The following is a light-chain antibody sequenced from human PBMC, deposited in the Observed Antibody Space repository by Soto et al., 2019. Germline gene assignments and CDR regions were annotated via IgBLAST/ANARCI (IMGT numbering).Light chain of an antibody. V-gene: IGKV3-15*01. Sequence: EIVMTQSPATLSASPGETVTLSCRASQSVRSNLAWYQQKPGQAPRLLIYDASNMATGIPARFSGSGSGTEFALTISSLQSEDFANYYCQQYDTYFRYTFGQGTKLDIK. J-gene: IGKJ2*01. CDR1: QSVRSN. CDR2: DAS. CDR3: QQYDTYFRYT.